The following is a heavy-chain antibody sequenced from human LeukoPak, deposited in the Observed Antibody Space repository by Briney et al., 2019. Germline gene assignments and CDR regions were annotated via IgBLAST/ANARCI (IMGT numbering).Heavy chain of an antibody. CDR3: ARGQAYCGGDCSYYYYYYMDV. D-gene: IGHD2-21*02. J-gene: IGHJ6*03. CDR2: IIPIFGTA. V-gene: IGHV1-69*06. Sequence: SVKVSCKASGGTFSSYAISWVRQAPGQGLEWMGGIIPIFGTANYAQKFQGRVTITADKSTSTAYMELSSLRSEDTAVYYCARGQAYCGGDCSYYYYYYMDVWGKGTTVTVSS. CDR1: GGTFSSYA.